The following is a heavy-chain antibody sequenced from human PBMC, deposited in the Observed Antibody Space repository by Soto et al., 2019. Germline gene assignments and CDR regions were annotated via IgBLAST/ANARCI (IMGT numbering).Heavy chain of an antibody. CDR1: GFTFSSYA. D-gene: IGHD2-21*02. CDR2: IRGSGGST. J-gene: IGHJ4*02. V-gene: IGHV3-23*01. Sequence: SGGSLRLSCAVSGFTFSSYAMSWVRQAPGKGLEWVSAIRGSGGSTYYADSVKGRFTISRDNSKNTLYLQMNSLRAEDTAVYYCAKARGSIVVVTAIPDWRQGTLVTVSS. CDR3: AKARGSIVVVTAIPD.